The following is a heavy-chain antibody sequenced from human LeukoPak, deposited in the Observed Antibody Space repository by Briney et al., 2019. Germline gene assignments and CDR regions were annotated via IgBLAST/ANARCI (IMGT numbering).Heavy chain of an antibody. V-gene: IGHV3-30-3*01. Sequence: TGGSLRLSCAASGFTFSSYAMHWVRQAPGKGLEWVAVISYDGSNKYYADSVKGRFTISRDNSKNTLYLQMNSLRAEDTAVYYCARDRDFWSGYYRDFDYWGQGTLVTVSS. D-gene: IGHD3-3*01. CDR3: ARDRDFWSGYYRDFDY. CDR1: GFTFSSYA. J-gene: IGHJ4*02. CDR2: ISYDGSNK.